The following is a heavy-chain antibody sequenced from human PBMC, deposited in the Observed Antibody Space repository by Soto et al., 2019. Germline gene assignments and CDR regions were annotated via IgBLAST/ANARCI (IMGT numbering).Heavy chain of an antibody. CDR1: GFSLTDARMG. D-gene: IGHD6-19*01. CDR2: IFSHGTE. CDR3: ARTVDRITEAGNWFDP. V-gene: IGHV2-26*01. J-gene: IGHJ5*02. Sequence: QGTLRESGPVLVKPTETLTLTCTVSGFSLTDARMGVSWIRQPPGKALEWLAHIFSHGTEAYATSLKSRLTISKDTSKNQVVLIMTNMEPEDTATYYCARTVDRITEAGNWFDPWGQGALVTVSS.